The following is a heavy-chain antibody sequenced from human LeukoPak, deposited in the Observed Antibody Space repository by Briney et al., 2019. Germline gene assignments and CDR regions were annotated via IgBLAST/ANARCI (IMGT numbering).Heavy chain of an antibody. CDR1: RYTFTGYY. V-gene: IGHV1-2*02. Sequence: ASVEVSCKASRYTFTGYYMHWVRQAPGQGLEWMAWINPNSGVTNYAQRFQGRVSMTRDTSITTAYMELSRLRSDDTAVYYCAREAQVGTATHDAFDIWGQGTMVTVSS. CDR2: INPNSGVT. D-gene: IGHD4-23*01. CDR3: AREAQVGTATHDAFDI. J-gene: IGHJ3*02.